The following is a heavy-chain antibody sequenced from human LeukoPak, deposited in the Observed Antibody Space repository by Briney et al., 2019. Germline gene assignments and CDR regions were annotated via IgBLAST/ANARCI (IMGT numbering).Heavy chain of an antibody. Sequence: AAVKVSCKASGYTFTSYYMHWVRQAPGQGLEWMGIINPSGGSTSYAKKFQGRVTMTRDTSTSTVYMELSSLRSEDTAVYYCARDDAGYYRSGSYYIQYWGQGTLVTVSS. CDR1: GYTFTSYY. J-gene: IGHJ4*02. D-gene: IGHD3-10*01. CDR2: INPSGGST. V-gene: IGHV1-46*01. CDR3: ARDDAGYYRSGSYYIQY.